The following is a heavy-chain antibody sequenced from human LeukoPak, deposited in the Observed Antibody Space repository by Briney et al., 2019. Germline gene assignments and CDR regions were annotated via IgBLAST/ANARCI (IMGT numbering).Heavy chain of an antibody. CDR1: GFTVSSNY. CDR3: ASVITMIDFPDY. Sequence: GGSLRLSCAASGFTVSSNYMSWVRQAPGKGLEWVSYISSSSSTIYYADSVKGRFTISRDNAKNSLYLQMNSLRAEDTAVYYCASVITMIDFPDYWGQGTLVTVSS. J-gene: IGHJ4*02. V-gene: IGHV3-48*04. CDR2: ISSSSSTI. D-gene: IGHD3-22*01.